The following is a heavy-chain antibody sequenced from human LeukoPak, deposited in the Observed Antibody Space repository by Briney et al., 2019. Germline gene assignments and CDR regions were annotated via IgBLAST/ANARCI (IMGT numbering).Heavy chain of an antibody. V-gene: IGHV1-69*13. J-gene: IGHJ4*02. D-gene: IGHD1-26*01. Sequence: SVKVSCKASGGTFSSYAISWVRQAPGQGLEWMGGIIPIFGTANYAQKFQGRVTITADESTSTAYMELSSLRSEDTAVYYCARAATLVGATIGMGEFDYFDYWGQGTLVTVSS. CDR3: ARAATLVGATIGMGEFDYFDY. CDR2: IIPIFGTA. CDR1: GGTFSSYA.